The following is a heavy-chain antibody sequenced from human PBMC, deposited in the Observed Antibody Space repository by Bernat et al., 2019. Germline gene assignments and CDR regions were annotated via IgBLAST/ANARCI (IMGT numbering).Heavy chain of an antibody. V-gene: IGHV3-23*02. CDR3: VKQSLPVLWYTTDH. CDR2: TTANGDRT. Sequence: EVQLLQSGRGLVQPGGSLRVSCAASGFTFSNYAMSWARQAPGKGLEWVSVTTANGDRTYNRDSLKGRFTISRDNSKNTLYLRMDGLRVEDTAVYYCVKQSLPVLWYTTDHWGQGTLVTVSS. J-gene: IGHJ4*02. CDR1: GFTFSNYA. D-gene: IGHD1-1*01.